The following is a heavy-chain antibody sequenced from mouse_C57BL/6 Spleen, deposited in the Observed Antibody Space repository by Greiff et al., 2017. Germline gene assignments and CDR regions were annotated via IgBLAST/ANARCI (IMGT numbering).Heavy chain of an antibody. CDR1: GYTFTSYW. Sequence: QQSCKASGYTFTSYWMHWVKQRPGQGLEWIGEIDPSDSYTNYNQKFKGKSTLTVDKSSSTAYMQLSSLTSEDSAVYYCARKNYAMDYWGQGTSVTVSS. CDR2: IDPSDSYT. V-gene: IGHV1-69*01. J-gene: IGHJ4*01. CDR3: ARKNYAMDY.